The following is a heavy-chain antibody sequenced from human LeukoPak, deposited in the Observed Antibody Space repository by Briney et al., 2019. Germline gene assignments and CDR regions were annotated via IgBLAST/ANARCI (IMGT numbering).Heavy chain of an antibody. CDR2: ISYDGSNK. D-gene: IGHD6-13*01. V-gene: IGHV3-30-3*01. J-gene: IGHJ3*02. Sequence: GGSLRLSCAASGFTFSSYAMHWVRQAPGKGLEWVAVISYDGSNKYYADSVKGRFTISRDNSKNTLYLQMNSLRAEDTAVYYCARDKSGWLAAAGADDAFDIWGQGTMVTVSS. CDR1: GFTFSSYA. CDR3: ARDKSGWLAAAGADDAFDI.